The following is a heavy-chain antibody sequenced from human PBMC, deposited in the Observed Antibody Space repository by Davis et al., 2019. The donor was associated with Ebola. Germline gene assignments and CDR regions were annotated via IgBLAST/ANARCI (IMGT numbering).Heavy chain of an antibody. Sequence: GGSLRLSCKASGYSFTRYWIGWVRQMPGRGLEWMGIISPRDSDIRYSPSFQGQVTISVDMSIATAYLQWGGLKASDSAIYYCARHGDLGASGSFFDFWGQGTLVTVSS. CDR1: GYSFTRYW. V-gene: IGHV5-51*01. J-gene: IGHJ4*02. CDR2: ISPRDSDI. D-gene: IGHD3-10*01. CDR3: ARHGDLGASGSFFDF.